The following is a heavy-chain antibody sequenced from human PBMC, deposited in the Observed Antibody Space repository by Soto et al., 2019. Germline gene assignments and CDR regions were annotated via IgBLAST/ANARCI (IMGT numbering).Heavy chain of an antibody. CDR2: MKADGSET. D-gene: IGHD3-16*01. Sequence: EVQLVESGGGLVQPGGSLRLSCVASGFTFSTYWMSWVRQAPGRGLEWVANMKADGSETHYVNSVKGRFTIYRDNAQTSLYRQVNSLRVEDTAVYYCAQGGNIDFCGPGTRVTVSS. V-gene: IGHV3-7*03. CDR1: GFTFSTYW. J-gene: IGHJ4*02. CDR3: AQGGNIDF.